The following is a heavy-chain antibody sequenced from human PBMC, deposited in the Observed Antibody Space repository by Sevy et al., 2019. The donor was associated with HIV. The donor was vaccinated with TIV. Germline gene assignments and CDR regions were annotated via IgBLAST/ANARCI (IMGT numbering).Heavy chain of an antibody. CDR2: IRQDGSEK. CDR3: AKSYFGSGTSYGMDL. Sequence: GGSLRLSCAVSGFTFRNFWMSWVRQAPGKGLEWVANIRQDGSEKYYVDSMRGRFTVSKDNAKNSLFLQLKSLRADDTAIYYCAKSYFGSGTSYGMDLWGRGTTVTVSS. V-gene: IGHV3-7*01. J-gene: IGHJ6*02. CDR1: GFTFRNFW. D-gene: IGHD3-10*01.